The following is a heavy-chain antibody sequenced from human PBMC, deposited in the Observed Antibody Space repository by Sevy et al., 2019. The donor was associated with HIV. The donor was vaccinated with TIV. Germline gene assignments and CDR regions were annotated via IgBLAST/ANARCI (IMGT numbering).Heavy chain of an antibody. J-gene: IGHJ4*02. CDR2: IYYSGST. Sequence: SETLSLTCTVSGGSISSYYWSWIRQPPGKGLEWIGYIYYSGSTNYNPSLKSRVTISVDTSKNQFSLKLSSVTAADTAVYYCARAGYSSGWYDYWGQGTLVTVSS. CDR1: GGSISSYY. D-gene: IGHD6-19*01. V-gene: IGHV4-59*01. CDR3: ARAGYSSGWYDY.